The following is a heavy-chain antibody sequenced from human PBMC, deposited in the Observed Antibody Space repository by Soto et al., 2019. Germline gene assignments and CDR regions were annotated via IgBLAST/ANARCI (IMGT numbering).Heavy chain of an antibody. V-gene: IGHV3-15*01. Sequence: EVQLVESGGGLVKPGGSLRLSCAASGFTFSNAWMTWVRQAPGKGLEWVGRIKSKTDGGTIDYAAPVKGRFTVSRDDSETTLYLQMNSLKTEDTAVYYCTTDSGYRRSSHYFDYWGQGTQVSVSS. D-gene: IGHD5-12*01. CDR3: TTDSGYRRSSHYFDY. J-gene: IGHJ4*02. CDR2: IKSKTDGGTI. CDR1: GFTFSNAW.